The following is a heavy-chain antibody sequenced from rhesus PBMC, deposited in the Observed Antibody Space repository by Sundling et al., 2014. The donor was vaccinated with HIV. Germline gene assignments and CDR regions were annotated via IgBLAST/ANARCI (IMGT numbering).Heavy chain of an antibody. CDR3: ARDYNIWTGYYSAFDF. V-gene: IGHV3-134*01. CDR1: GFAFDDYA. Sequence: EVQLVESGGGLVQPGGSLRLSCAASGFAFDDYAMNWVRQAPGKGLEWVSHISWDSATIFYADSVKGRFTISRDNAKNSLFLQMDRLRAEDTAVYYCARDYNIWTGYYSAFDFWGQGVLVTVSS. J-gene: IGHJ4*01. CDR2: ISWDSATI. D-gene: IGHD3-3*01.